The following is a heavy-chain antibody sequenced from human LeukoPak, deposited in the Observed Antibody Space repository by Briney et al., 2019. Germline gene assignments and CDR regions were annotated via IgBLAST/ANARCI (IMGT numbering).Heavy chain of an antibody. J-gene: IGHJ4*02. CDR1: GYTFTSYA. CDR3: ARGYYDSSGHDGDFDY. D-gene: IGHD3-22*01. V-gene: IGHV7-4-1*02. Sequence: ASVKVSCKASGYTFTSYAMNWVRQAPGQGLEWMGWINTNTGNPTYAQGFTERFVLSLDTSVSTAYLQISSLKAEDTAVYYCARGYYDSSGHDGDFDYWGQGTLVTVSS. CDR2: INTNTGNP.